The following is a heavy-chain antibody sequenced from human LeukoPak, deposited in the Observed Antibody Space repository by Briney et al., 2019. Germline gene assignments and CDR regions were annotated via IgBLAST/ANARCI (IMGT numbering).Heavy chain of an antibody. Sequence: SETLSLTCNVSGDSISSSSYYWSWIRVPPGKGLEWIGSIYYAGSTYYNPSLKSRVTISVDTSKNQFSLKLSSVTAADTAVYYCARGGSYTQIFDYWGQGTLVTVSS. CDR1: GDSISSSSYY. CDR2: IYYAGST. D-gene: IGHD1-26*01. CDR3: ARGGSYTQIFDY. V-gene: IGHV4-39*07. J-gene: IGHJ4*02.